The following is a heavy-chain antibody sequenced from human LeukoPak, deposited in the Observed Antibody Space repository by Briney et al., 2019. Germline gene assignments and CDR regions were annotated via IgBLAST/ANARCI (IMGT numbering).Heavy chain of an antibody. J-gene: IGHJ4*02. CDR1: RFTFSSRW. D-gene: IGHD1-14*01. CDR3: LGAGDLG. CDR2: INPDGSEK. Sequence: GGSLRLSCAASRFTFSSRWMNWVRQAPGGGLEWVANINPDGSEKYYVDSARGRFTISRDNAKNSLQLQRNSLRAEDTAVYYCLGAGDLGWGQGTLVTVSS. V-gene: IGHV3-7*01.